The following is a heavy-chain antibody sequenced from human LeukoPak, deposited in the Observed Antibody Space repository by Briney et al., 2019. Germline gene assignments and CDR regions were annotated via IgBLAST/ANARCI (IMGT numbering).Heavy chain of an antibody. CDR2: IIPIFGTA. V-gene: IGHV1-69*05. J-gene: IGHJ4*02. CDR3: ARDLGNYYDSSGYYLDY. CDR1: GGTISSYD. Sequence: AASVKVSCKASGGTISSYDISWLRQAPGQGLEWLGGIIPIFGTANYAQKFQGRVTITTDESTSTDYIELSSLRSEDTAVYYCARDLGNYYDSSGYYLDYWGQGTLVTVSS. D-gene: IGHD3-22*01.